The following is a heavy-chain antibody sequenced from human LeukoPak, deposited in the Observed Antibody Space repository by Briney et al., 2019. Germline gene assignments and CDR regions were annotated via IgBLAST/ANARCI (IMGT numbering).Heavy chain of an antibody. CDR2: IYYSGST. CDR3: AKRASSIADHAFDI. CDR1: GGSISGYY. D-gene: IGHD6-13*01. Sequence: PSETLSLTCAVYGGSISGYYWSWIRQPPGKGLEWIGYIYYSGSTNYNPSLKSRVTISVDTSKNQFSLKLSSVTAADTAVYYCAKRASSIADHAFDIWGQGTMVTVSS. J-gene: IGHJ3*02. V-gene: IGHV4-59*01.